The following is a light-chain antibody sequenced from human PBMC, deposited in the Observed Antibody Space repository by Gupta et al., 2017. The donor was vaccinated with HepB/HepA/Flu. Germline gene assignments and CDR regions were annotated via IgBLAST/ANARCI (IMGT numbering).Light chain of an antibody. Sequence: DIQMTQSPSTLSASVGDRVTITCRASQTIGSWLAWYQQKPGKAPNLLTYQASGLESGVPSRFSGRGSETEFTLTISSLQPDDFATYYCQQYNSWPWTFGQGTKLEIK. CDR2: QAS. CDR3: QQYNSWPWT. J-gene: IGKJ1*01. V-gene: IGKV1-5*03. CDR1: QTIGSW.